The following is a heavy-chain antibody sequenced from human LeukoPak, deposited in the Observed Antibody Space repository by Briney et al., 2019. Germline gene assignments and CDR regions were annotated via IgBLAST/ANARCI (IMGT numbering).Heavy chain of an antibody. CDR3: AREAVTRNYFDY. CDR2: IYSGGST. D-gene: IGHD4-17*01. CDR1: GFXVSSNY. V-gene: IGHV3-53*01. Sequence: PGGSLRLSCAASGFXVSSNYINWVRQAPGKGLEWVSVIYSGGSTYYADSVKGRFTISRDNSKNTLFLQMNSLRAEDTAVYYCAREAVTRNYFDYWGQGTLVTVSS. J-gene: IGHJ4*02.